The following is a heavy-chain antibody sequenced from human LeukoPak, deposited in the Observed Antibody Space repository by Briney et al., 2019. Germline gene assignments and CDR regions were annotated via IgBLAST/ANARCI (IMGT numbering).Heavy chain of an antibody. V-gene: IGHV3-30*02. J-gene: IGHJ3*02. Sequence: GGSLRLSCAASGFTFSSYAMSWVRQAPGKGLEWVAFIRYDGSNKYYADSVKGRFTISRDNSKSTLYLQMNSLRAEDTAVYYCAKDRQQLVTAFDIWGQGTMVTVSS. CDR2: IRYDGSNK. CDR1: GFTFSSYA. CDR3: AKDRQQLVTAFDI. D-gene: IGHD6-13*01.